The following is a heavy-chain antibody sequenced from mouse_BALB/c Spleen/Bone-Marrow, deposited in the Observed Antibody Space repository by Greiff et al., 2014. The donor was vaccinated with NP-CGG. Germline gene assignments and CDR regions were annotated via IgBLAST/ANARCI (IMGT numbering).Heavy chain of an antibody. CDR1: GFTFSNYY. V-gene: IGHV5-6-2*01. CDR3: AGSAWFAY. J-gene: IGHJ3*01. Sequence: EVQRVESGGGLVNLGGSLKLSCAASGFTFSNYYMSWVRQSPEKRLELVAAINSNGGSTYYPDTVKGRFTISRDNAKNTLYLHISSLKSEDTALYYCAGSAWFAYWGQGTLVTVSA. CDR2: INSNGGST.